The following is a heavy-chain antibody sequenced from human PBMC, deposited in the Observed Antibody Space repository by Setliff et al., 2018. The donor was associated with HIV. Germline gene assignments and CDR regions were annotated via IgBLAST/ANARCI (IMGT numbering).Heavy chain of an antibody. CDR2: IYTSGST. V-gene: IGHV4-4*07. CDR1: GGSISSYY. J-gene: IGHJ4*02. D-gene: IGHD1-26*01. CDR3: ASRRAAMWRGLFVGFDY. Sequence: SETLSLTCTVSGGSISSYYWSWIRQPAGKGLEWIGRIYTSGSTNYSPSLKSRVTISVDTSKNQFSLKLSSVTAADTAVYYCASRRAAMWRGLFVGFDYWGQGTLVTVSS.